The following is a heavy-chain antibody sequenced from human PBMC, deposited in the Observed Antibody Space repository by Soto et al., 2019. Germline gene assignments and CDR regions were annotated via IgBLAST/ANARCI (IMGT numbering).Heavy chain of an antibody. V-gene: IGHV4-4*02. Sequence: QVQLQESGPGLVKPSGTLSLTCVVSGGAISSINWWSWVRKPPGKGLEWIEEIYPSGSTNYNPSLKSRVTMSVDTCKNAFSLKLSSVTAADTAVYFCARDVGGAQVYFDHWGRGPLVTVSS. CDR3: ARDVGGAQVYFDH. D-gene: IGHD1-26*01. J-gene: IGHJ2*01. CDR1: GGAISSINW. CDR2: IYPSGST.